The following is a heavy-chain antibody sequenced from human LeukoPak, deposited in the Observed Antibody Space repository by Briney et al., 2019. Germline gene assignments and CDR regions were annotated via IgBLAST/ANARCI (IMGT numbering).Heavy chain of an antibody. CDR3: AREYGDYYSPHWIDP. D-gene: IGHD4-17*01. CDR2: INPNSGGT. V-gene: IGHV1-2*02. J-gene: IGHJ5*02. Sequence: ASVKVSCKASGYTFTGYYMHWVRQAPGQGLEWMGWINPNSGGTNYAQKFQGRVTMTRDTSISTAYMELSRLRSDDTAVYYCAREYGDYYSPHWIDPWGQGTLVTVSS. CDR1: GYTFTGYY.